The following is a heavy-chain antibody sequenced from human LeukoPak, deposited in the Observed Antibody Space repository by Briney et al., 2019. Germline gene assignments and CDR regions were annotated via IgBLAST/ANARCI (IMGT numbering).Heavy chain of an antibody. V-gene: IGHV3-23*01. CDR1: GFTFSSYA. CDR2: INCSGGST. J-gene: IGHJ4*02. Sequence: GGALRLSCAASGFTFSSYAMSWVRQAPGKGLEWVSAINCSGGSTYYADSVKGRFTISRDNSNNTLYLQMNSLRAEDTAVYYCAKPVLWDVDTAMVPLLFDYWGQGTLVTVSS. D-gene: IGHD5-18*01. CDR3: AKPVLWDVDTAMVPLLFDY.